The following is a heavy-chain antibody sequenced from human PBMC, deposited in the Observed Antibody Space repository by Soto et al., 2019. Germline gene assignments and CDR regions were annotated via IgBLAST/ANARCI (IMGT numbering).Heavy chain of an antibody. D-gene: IGHD3-16*02. CDR1: GGSIDSYY. Sequence: SETLSLTCSVFGGSIDSYYWSWVRQAPGKGLEWIGHISDSGTTNYNPSLGSRVTISVDTSRKLFSLKLSSVTAADTAVYFCARDRWTSRANWFDPWGPGTLVTVSS. CDR2: ISDSGTT. V-gene: IGHV4-59*12. J-gene: IGHJ5*02. CDR3: ARDRWTSRANWFDP.